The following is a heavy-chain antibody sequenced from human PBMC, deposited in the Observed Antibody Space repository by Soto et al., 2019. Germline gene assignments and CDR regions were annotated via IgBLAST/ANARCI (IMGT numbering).Heavy chain of an antibody. CDR3: ARTARPYGMDV. J-gene: IGHJ6*02. V-gene: IGHV4-31*11. CDR1: GGSMSSGGYY. Sequence: SETLSLTCAVSGGSMSSGGYYWSWIRQHPGKGLEWIGYIYYSGTTYYNPSLKSRVTISVDTSKNQFSLKLSSVTAADTAVYYCARTARPYGMDVWGQGTTVTVSS. CDR2: IYYSGTT.